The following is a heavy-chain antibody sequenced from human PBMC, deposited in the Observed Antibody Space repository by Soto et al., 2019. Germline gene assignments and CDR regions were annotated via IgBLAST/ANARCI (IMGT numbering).Heavy chain of an antibody. V-gene: IGHV4-38-2*01. CDR1: GYSSSGGYF. CDR2: ILYTGTT. Sequence: PSETLSLTCAVSGYSSSGGYFWGWIRQAPGKGLEWIASILYTGTTSYNSSLKSRVAISVDTSKNQFSLKLNSVTAADTAVYYCARLGWGNGDSDYWGQGTLVTVSS. D-gene: IGHD2-21*01. CDR3: ARLGWGNGDSDY. J-gene: IGHJ4*02.